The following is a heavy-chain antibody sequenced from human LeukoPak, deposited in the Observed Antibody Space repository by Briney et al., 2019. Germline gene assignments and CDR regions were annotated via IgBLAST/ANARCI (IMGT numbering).Heavy chain of an antibody. J-gene: IGHJ4*02. CDR3: ARLRGAGIYKGYCSGGSCYSFDY. V-gene: IGHV4-39*07. Sequence: PSETLSLTCTVSGGSISSSSYYWGWIRQPPGKGLEWIGSIYYSGSTYYNPSLKSRVTISVDTSKNQFSLKLSSVTAADTAVYYCARLRGAGIYKGYCSGGSCYSFDYWGQGTLVTVSS. CDR2: IYYSGST. CDR1: GGSISSSSYY. D-gene: IGHD2-15*01.